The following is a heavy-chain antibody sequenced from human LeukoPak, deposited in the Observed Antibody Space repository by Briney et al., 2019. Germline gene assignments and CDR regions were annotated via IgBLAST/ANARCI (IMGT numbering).Heavy chain of an antibody. Sequence: GGSLRPSCAASGFTVSSNYMSWVRQAPGKGLEWVSVIYSGGSTYYADSVKGRFTISRDNSKNTLYLQMNSLRAEDTAVYYCAKAPGLYSSSWYNWFDPWGQGTLVTVSS. J-gene: IGHJ5*02. CDR3: AKAPGLYSSSWYNWFDP. D-gene: IGHD6-13*01. CDR2: IYSGGST. V-gene: IGHV3-53*01. CDR1: GFTVSSNY.